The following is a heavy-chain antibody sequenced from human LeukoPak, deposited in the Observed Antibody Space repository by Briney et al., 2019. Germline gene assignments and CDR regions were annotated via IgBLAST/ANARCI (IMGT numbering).Heavy chain of an antibody. CDR2: ISSSSRNI. J-gene: IGHJ3*01. Sequence: GGSLRLSCAASGFSISGYTINWVRQGPGKGLEWVPYISSSSRNIYYADSVKGRFTISRDNAKNSLYLQMDSLRADDTAVYYCASPFVPDAFDLWGQGTMVIVSS. CDR3: ASPFVPDAFDL. CDR1: GFSISGYT. V-gene: IGHV3-48*04. D-gene: IGHD3-16*01.